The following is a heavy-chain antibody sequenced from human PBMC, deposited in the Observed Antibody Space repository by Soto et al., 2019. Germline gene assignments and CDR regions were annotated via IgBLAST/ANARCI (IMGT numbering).Heavy chain of an antibody. CDR3: ARGLSSVNWFDP. CDR2: INHSGST. Sequence: SETLSLTCAVYGGSFSGYYWSWIRQPPGKGLEWIGEINHSGSTNYNPSLKSRVTISVDTSKNQFSLKLSSVTAADTAVYYCARGLSSVNWFDPWGQGTLVTVSS. J-gene: IGHJ5*02. D-gene: IGHD3-10*01. CDR1: GGSFSGYY. V-gene: IGHV4-34*01.